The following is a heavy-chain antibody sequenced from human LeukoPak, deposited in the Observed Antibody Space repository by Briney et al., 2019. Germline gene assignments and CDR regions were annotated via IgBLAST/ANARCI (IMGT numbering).Heavy chain of an antibody. D-gene: IGHD3-16*02. V-gene: IGHV1-24*01. Sequence: ASVKGSCKVSGYTLTELSMHWVRQAPGKGLEWMGGFVPEDGETIYAQKFQGRVTMTEDTSTDTAYMELSSLRSEDTAVYYCSTAPRLGDYVWGSYRYTEPPDYWGQGTLVTVSS. CDR2: FVPEDGET. CDR3: STAPRLGDYVWGSYRYTEPPDY. J-gene: IGHJ4*02. CDR1: GYTLTELS.